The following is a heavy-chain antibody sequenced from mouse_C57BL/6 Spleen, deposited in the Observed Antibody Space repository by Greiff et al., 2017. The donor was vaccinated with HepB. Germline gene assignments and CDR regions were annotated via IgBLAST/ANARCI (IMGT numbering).Heavy chain of an antibody. J-gene: IGHJ1*03. Sequence: DVQLVESGGGLVKPGGSLKLSCAASGFTFSSYAMSWVRQTPEKRLEWVATISDGGSYTYYPDNVKGRFTISRDNAKNNLYLQMSHLKSEDTAMYYCAREGGDYYYGSGYFDVWGTGTTVTVSS. CDR2: ISDGGSYT. CDR3: AREGGDYYYGSGYFDV. CDR1: GFTFSSYA. V-gene: IGHV5-4*01. D-gene: IGHD1-1*01.